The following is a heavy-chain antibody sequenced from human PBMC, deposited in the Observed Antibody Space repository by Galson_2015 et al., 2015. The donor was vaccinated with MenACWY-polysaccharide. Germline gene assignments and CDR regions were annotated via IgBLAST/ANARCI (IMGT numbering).Heavy chain of an antibody. CDR1: GFTFRSYW. CDR3: ARGPEWAYFDY. V-gene: IGHV3-7*01. J-gene: IGHJ4*02. D-gene: IGHD3-3*01. CDR2: IKQDGSDK. Sequence: SLRLSCAASGFTFRSYWMSWVRQAPGKGLEWVANIKQDGSDKYYVDSVKGRFTISRDNARNSLYLQMNRLRAEDTAVYYCARGPEWAYFDYWGQGTLVTVSS.